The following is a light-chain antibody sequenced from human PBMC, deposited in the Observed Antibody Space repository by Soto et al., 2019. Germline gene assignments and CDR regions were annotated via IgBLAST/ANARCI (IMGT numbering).Light chain of an antibody. J-gene: IGLJ1*01. V-gene: IGLV2-11*01. CDR3: CSFAGSYSYV. CDR1: SSDVGRYDY. Sequence: QSVLTQPRSVSGSPGQSVTISCTGTSSDVGRYDYVSWYQQQPGKAPKLIVYDVTERPSGVPDRFSGSKSGNTASLTISGLQAEDEADYSCCSFAGSYSYVFGTGTKVTVL. CDR2: DVT.